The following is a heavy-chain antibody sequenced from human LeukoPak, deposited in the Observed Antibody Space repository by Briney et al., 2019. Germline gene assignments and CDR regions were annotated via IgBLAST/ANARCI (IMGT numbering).Heavy chain of an antibody. CDR3: AKTQRLWALYYFDY. CDR1: GFTFSSYG. J-gene: IGHJ4*02. Sequence: GRSLRLSCAASGFTFSSYGMHRVRQAPGKGLEWVAVISYDGSNKYYADSVKGRFTISRDNSKNTLYLQMNSLRAEDTAVYYCAKTQRLWALYYFDYWGQGTLVTVSS. CDR2: ISYDGSNK. V-gene: IGHV3-30*18. D-gene: IGHD3-16*01.